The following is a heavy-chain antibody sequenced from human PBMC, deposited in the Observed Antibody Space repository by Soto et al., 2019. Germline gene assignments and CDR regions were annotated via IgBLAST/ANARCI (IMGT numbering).Heavy chain of an antibody. CDR3: ARSGGESSSSGYY. D-gene: IGHD6-6*01. Sequence: PGGSLRLSCAASGFTVSTNHMSWVRQAPGKGLEWVSVIYSGGSTYYAGSVEGRFTISRDNSKNTLYLQMNSLRAEDTAVYFCARSGGESSSSGYYWGQGTLVTAPQ. J-gene: IGHJ4*02. V-gene: IGHV3-53*01. CDR1: GFTVSTNH. CDR2: IYSGGST.